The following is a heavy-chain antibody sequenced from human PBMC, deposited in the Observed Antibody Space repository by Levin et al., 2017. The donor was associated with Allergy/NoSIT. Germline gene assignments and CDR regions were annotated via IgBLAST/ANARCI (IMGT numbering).Heavy chain of an antibody. CDR3: AKDRGYTHGWEDGHAMDV. CDR1: GFSFNNYA. CDR2: IKWDGYTS. Sequence: PGGSLRLSCAASGFSFNNYAMHWVRQAPGKGLEWVSVIKWDGYTSYYTDSVKGRFTISRDNSKNSLYLQMNSLRPEDTALYYCAKDRGYTHGWEDGHAMDVWGQGTTVTVSS. D-gene: IGHD5-18*01. V-gene: IGHV3-43D*04. J-gene: IGHJ6*02.